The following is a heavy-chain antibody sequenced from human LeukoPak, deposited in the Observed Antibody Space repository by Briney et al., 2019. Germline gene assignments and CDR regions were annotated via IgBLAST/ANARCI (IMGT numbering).Heavy chain of an antibody. CDR3: ARLRYDYYDSSGYYLFDY. V-gene: IGHV4-34*01. J-gene: IGHJ4*02. CDR1: GGSFSGYY. Sequence: RTSETLSLTCAVYGGSFSGYYWSWIRQPPGKGLEWIGEINHSGSTNYNPSLKSRVTISVDTSKNQFSLKLSSVTAADTAVYYCARLRYDYYDSSGYYLFDYWGQGTLVTVSS. D-gene: IGHD3-22*01. CDR2: INHSGST.